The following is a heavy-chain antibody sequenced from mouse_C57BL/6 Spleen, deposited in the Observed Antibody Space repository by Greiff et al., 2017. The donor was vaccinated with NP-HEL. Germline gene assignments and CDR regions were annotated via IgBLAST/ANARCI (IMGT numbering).Heavy chain of an antibody. J-gene: IGHJ3*01. Sequence: VQLQQSGPELVKPGASVKISCKASGYAFSSSWMNWVKQRPGKGLEWIGRIYPGDGDTNYNGKFKGKATLTADKSSSTAYMQLSSLTSEDSAVYFCAREGEVYYGSSEAWFAYWGQGTLVTVSA. CDR2: IYPGDGDT. V-gene: IGHV1-82*01. D-gene: IGHD1-1*01. CDR1: GYAFSSSW. CDR3: AREGEVYYGSSEAWFAY.